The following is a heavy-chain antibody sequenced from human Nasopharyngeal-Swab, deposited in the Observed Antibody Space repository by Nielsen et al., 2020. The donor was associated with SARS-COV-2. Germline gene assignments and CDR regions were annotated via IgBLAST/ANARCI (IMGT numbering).Heavy chain of an antibody. CDR2: ISYDGSNK. V-gene: IGHV3-30-3*01. CDR3: ASAYGGSYWYFDF. D-gene: IGHD4-23*01. Sequence: GESLKISCAASGFTFSSYAMHWVRQAPGKGLEWVAVISYDGSNKYYADSVKGRFTISRDNSKNTLYLQMNSLRAEDTAVYYCASAYGGSYWYFDFWGRGTLVTVSS. CDR1: GFTFSSYA. J-gene: IGHJ2*01.